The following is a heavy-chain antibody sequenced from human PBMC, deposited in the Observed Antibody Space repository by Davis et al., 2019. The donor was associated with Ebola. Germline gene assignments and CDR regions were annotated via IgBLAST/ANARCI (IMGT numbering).Heavy chain of an antibody. D-gene: IGHD3-3*01. CDR1: GFTFDDYA. J-gene: IGHJ3*02. V-gene: IGHV3-43*02. CDR2: ISGDGGST. Sequence: GGSLRLSCAASGFTFDDYAMHWVRQAPGKGLEWVSLISGDGGSTYYADSVKGRFTISRDNSKNSLYLQMNSLRTEDTALYYCAKDRGRITIFGVVISRKKIRGYAFDIWGQGTMVTVSS. CDR3: AKDRGRITIFGVVISRKKIRGYAFDI.